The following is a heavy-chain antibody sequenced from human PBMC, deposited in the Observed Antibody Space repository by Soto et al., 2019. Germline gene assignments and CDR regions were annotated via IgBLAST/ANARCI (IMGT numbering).Heavy chain of an antibody. J-gene: IGHJ6*02. Sequence: PGGSLRLSCAASGFTLRNYGIHWVRQAPGKGLEWVAVTWYDGSNKFYADAVKGRFTISRDNSQNTVYLQMNSLRGEDTAVYYCAREYYRDGSGYNYTYYLGMDVWGQGTTVTVSS. V-gene: IGHV3-33*01. D-gene: IGHD3-22*01. CDR3: AREYYRDGSGYNYTYYLGMDV. CDR2: TWYDGSNK. CDR1: GFTLRNYG.